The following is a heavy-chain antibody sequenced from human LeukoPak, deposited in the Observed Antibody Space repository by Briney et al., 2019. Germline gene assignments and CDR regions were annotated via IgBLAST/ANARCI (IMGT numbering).Heavy chain of an antibody. Sequence: PGESLRLSCAASGFTFSSYAMSWVRQAPGKGLEWVSVIRGSGGSTYYADSVKGRFTISRDNSKNTLYLQMNSLRAEDTAVYYCARPTGYCSGDSCFAPFDQWGQGTLVTVSS. D-gene: IGHD2-15*01. CDR3: ARPTGYCSGDSCFAPFDQ. CDR1: GFTFSSYA. J-gene: IGHJ4*02. V-gene: IGHV3-23*01. CDR2: IRGSGGST.